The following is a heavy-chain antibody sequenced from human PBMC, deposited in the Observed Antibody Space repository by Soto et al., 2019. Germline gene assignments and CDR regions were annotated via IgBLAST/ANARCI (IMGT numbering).Heavy chain of an antibody. Sequence: GASVKVSCKASGYTFTSYGISWVRQAPGQGLEWMGWISAYNGNTNYAQKLQGRVTMTTDTSTSTAYMELRSLRSDDTAVYYCARDYHYDSSGYCLDYWGQGTLVTSPQ. CDR2: ISAYNGNT. CDR1: GYTFTSYG. D-gene: IGHD3-22*01. CDR3: ARDYHYDSSGYCLDY. J-gene: IGHJ4*02. V-gene: IGHV1-18*01.